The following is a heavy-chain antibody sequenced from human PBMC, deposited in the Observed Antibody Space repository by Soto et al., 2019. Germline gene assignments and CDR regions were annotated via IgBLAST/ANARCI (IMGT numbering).Heavy chain of an antibody. CDR2: INPSSGGT. V-gene: IGHV1-2*02. CDR3: AKAYSCGGDCYTSPYFDY. Sequence: GASVQVSCKASGYTFTGYYMHWVRQAPGQGLEWMGWINPSSGGTNYAQKFQGRVTMTRDTSISTAYMELSRLRSDDTAVYYCAKAYSCGGDCYTSPYFDYWGQGTLVTVSS. J-gene: IGHJ4*02. CDR1: GYTFTGYY. D-gene: IGHD2-21*02.